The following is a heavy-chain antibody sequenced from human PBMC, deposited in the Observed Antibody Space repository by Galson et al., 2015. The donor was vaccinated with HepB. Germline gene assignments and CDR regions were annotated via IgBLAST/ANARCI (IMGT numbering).Heavy chain of an antibody. Sequence: SLRLSCAASGFAFSSYAMSWVRQAPGKGLEWVSAISGSGGSTYYADSVKGRFTISRDNSKNTLYLQMNSLRAEDTAVYYCAKAFNRGAGYSPFDYWGQGTLVTVSS. CDR2: ISGSGGST. J-gene: IGHJ4*02. CDR1: GFAFSSYA. CDR3: AKAFNRGAGYSPFDY. D-gene: IGHD5-24*01. V-gene: IGHV3-23*01.